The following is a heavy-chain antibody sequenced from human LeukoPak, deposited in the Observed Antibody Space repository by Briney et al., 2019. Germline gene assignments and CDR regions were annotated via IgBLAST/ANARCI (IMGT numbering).Heavy chain of an antibody. D-gene: IGHD3-10*01. CDR1: GGSISSYY. CDR2: IYYSGST. CDR3: ARTRITMVRGAGPYYYGMDV. V-gene: IGHV4-59*01. Sequence: SETLSLTCTVPGGSISSYYWGWIRQPPGKGLEWIGYIYYSGSTNYNPSLKSRVTISVDTSKNQFSLKLSSVTAADTAVYYCARTRITMVRGAGPYYYGMDVWGQGTTVTVSS. J-gene: IGHJ6*02.